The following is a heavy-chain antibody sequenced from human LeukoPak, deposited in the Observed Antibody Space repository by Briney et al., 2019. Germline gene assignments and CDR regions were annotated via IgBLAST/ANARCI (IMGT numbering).Heavy chain of an antibody. Sequence: GSLRLSCAASGFTFSSYGMHWVRQAPGKGLEWVSSISSSSSYIYYADSVKGRFTISRDNAKNSLYLQMNSLRAEDTAVYYCARSSRGYGSGSYYSPSYMDVWGKGTTVTISS. J-gene: IGHJ6*03. CDR2: ISSSSSYI. V-gene: IGHV3-21*01. CDR1: GFTFSSYG. CDR3: ARSSRGYGSGSYYSPSYMDV. D-gene: IGHD3-10*01.